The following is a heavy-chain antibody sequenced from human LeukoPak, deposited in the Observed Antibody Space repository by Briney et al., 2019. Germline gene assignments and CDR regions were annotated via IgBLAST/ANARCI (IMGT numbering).Heavy chain of an antibody. CDR2: IYDSGST. CDR1: GASLNNYY. J-gene: IGHJ4*02. CDR3: ARTSSSWL. Sequence: SETLSLTCTVSGASLNNYYWSWLRQPPGKGLEWIGCIYDSGSTDYNHSLTSRVTISVDTSKNQFSLKLSSVTAADTAMYYCARTSSSWLWGQGTLVTVSS. D-gene: IGHD6-13*01. V-gene: IGHV4-59*01.